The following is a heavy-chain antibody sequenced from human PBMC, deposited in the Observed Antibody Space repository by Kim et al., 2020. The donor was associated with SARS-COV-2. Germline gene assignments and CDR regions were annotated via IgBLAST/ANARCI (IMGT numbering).Heavy chain of an antibody. D-gene: IGHD2-21*02. CDR2: ITGSGSTT. CDR1: GFSFSNYA. V-gene: IGHV3-23*01. CDR3: AKDVVTEFDY. J-gene: IGHJ4*02. Sequence: GGSLRLSCAASGFSFSNYAMTWVRQPPGKGLEWVSSITGSGSTTSYADSVKGRFTISRDNSKNTLYLEMNSLRAEDTAVYYCAKDVVTEFDYWGRGTLVTLSS.